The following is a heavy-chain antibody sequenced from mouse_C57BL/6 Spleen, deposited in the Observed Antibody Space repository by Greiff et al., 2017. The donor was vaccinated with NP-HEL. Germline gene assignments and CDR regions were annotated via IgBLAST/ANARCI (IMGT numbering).Heavy chain of an antibody. CDR1: GYTFTSYW. D-gene: IGHD2-4*01. Sequence: QVQLQQPGAELVRPGTSVKLSCKASGYTFTSYWMHWVKQRPGQGLEWIGVIDPSDSYTNYNQKFKGKATLTVDTSSSTAYMQLSSLTSEDSAVYYCAREGLRRVFDYWGQGTTLTVSS. CDR2: IDPSDSYT. V-gene: IGHV1-59*01. J-gene: IGHJ2*01. CDR3: AREGLRRVFDY.